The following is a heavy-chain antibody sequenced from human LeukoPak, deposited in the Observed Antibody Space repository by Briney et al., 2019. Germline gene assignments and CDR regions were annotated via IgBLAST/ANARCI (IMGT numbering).Heavy chain of an antibody. CDR1: GFTVSSNY. J-gene: IGHJ6*03. D-gene: IGHD5-12*01. V-gene: IGHV3-53*01. Sequence: SGGSLRLSCAASGFTVSSNYMSWVRQAPGKGLEWVSVIYSGGSTYYADSVKGRFTISRDNSKNTLCLQMNSLRAEDTAVYYCARGYSGYDFLDYYYYMDVWGKGTTVTVSS. CDR2: IYSGGST. CDR3: ARGYSGYDFLDYYYYMDV.